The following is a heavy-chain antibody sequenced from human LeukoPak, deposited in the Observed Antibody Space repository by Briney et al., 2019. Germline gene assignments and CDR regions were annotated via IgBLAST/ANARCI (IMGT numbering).Heavy chain of an antibody. V-gene: IGHV3-23*01. Sequence: GGSLRLSCTASGFTFGDYAVSWVRQAPGRGLEWLSAISGSGGTYYIPSVRGRFIVSRDNSRNTLYLQLNNLRAEDTAIYYCAREDFRDHTTGFDSWGQGTLVTVSS. CDR3: AREDFRDHTTGFDS. D-gene: IGHD1-1*01. CDR2: ISGSGGT. J-gene: IGHJ5*01. CDR1: GFTFGDYA.